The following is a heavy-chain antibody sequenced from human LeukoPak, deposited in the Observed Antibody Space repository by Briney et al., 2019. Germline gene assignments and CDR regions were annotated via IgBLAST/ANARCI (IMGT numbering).Heavy chain of an antibody. CDR1: GFTVSNNY. J-gene: IGHJ4*02. V-gene: IGHV3-66*01. CDR3: ARDYYGSRSYQFDY. CDR2: IHRDETT. D-gene: IGHD3-10*01. Sequence: GGSLRFSCAASGFTVSNNYMNWVRQAPGKGLEWVSAIHRDETTHYADSVKGRFTISRDNSKNTLFLQMTDLRAEDTAVYYCARDYYGSRSYQFDYWGQGTLVTVSS.